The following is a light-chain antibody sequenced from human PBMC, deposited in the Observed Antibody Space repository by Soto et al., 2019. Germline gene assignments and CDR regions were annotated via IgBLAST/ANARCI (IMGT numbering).Light chain of an antibody. CDR2: GAS. V-gene: IGKV3-20*01. Sequence: EIVLTQSPGTLSLSPGERATLSCRASQSVSSSYLAWYQRKPGQAPRLLIYGASSRATGIPDRFSGSGSGTDVPLTISRLEPEDFAVYYCQQYGSSLPWTFGQGTKVEIK. CDR3: QQYGSSLPWT. CDR1: QSVSSSY. J-gene: IGKJ1*01.